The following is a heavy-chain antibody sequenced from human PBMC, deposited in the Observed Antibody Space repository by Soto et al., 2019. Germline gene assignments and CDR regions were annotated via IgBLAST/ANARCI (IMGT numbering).Heavy chain of an antibody. V-gene: IGHV3-48*03. D-gene: IGHD3-10*01. CDR3: ARGFYFAF. CDR1: GFSFSSHE. CDR2: INRSGSTI. J-gene: IGHJ4*02. Sequence: EVQLVESGGGWVQPGGSLRLSCAASGFSFSSHEMNWVPQAPGKGLEWVANINRSGSTIYYADSVKGRFTISRDNAKNSLYLQMNSLRAEDTAIYYCARGFYFAFWGQGTLVTVSS.